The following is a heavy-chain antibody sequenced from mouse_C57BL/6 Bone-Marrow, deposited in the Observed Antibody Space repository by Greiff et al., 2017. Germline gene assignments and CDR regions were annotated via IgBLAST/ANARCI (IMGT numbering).Heavy chain of an antibody. D-gene: IGHD4-1*01. CDR2: ISDGGSYT. V-gene: IGHV5-4*03. CDR3: ERNWDVDY. J-gene: IGHJ2*01. CDR1: GFTFSSYA. Sequence: EVKLVESGGGLVKPGGSLKLSCAASGFTFSSYAMSWVRQTPEKRLEWVATISDGGSYTYYPDNVKGRFTISRANAKNNLYLQMSHLKSEDTAMYYCERNWDVDYWGQGTTLTVSS.